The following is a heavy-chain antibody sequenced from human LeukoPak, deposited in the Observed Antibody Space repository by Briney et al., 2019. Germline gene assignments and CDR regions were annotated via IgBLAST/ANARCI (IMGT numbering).Heavy chain of an antibody. Sequence: SSETLSLTCTVSGGSISSSGYYWGWIRQPPGKGLEWIGSIYYSGTTYYNPSLKSRVMISVDTSKNQFSLKLSSVTAADTAVYYCARPHRGYYDYMDVWGKGTTVSVSS. D-gene: IGHD3-10*01. CDR1: GGSISSSGYY. CDR2: IYYSGTT. V-gene: IGHV4-39*01. CDR3: ARPHRGYYDYMDV. J-gene: IGHJ6*03.